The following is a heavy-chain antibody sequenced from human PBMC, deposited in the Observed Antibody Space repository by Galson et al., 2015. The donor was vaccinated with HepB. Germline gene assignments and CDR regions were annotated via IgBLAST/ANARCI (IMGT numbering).Heavy chain of an antibody. CDR1: GYTFTSYY. Sequence: SVKVSCKASGYTFTSYYMHWVRQAPGQGLEWMGIINPSGGSTSYAQKFQGRVTMTRDTSTSTVYMELSSLRSEDTAVYYCARTFYCSGGSCYHSAYFDYWGQGTLVTVSS. CDR3: ARTFYCSGGSCYHSAYFDY. CDR2: INPSGGST. V-gene: IGHV1-46*01. J-gene: IGHJ4*02. D-gene: IGHD2-15*01.